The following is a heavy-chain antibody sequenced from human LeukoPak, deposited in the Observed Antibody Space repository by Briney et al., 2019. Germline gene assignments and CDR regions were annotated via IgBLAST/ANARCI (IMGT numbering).Heavy chain of an antibody. CDR2: VSSSGTTM. J-gene: IGHJ4*02. Sequence: GGSLRLSCAASGFTFNTYEMSWVRQAPGKGLEWVSCVSSSGTTMYHADSVKGRFTISRDNAKNSLYLQMNSLRAEDTAVYYCARRYCSSASCLFDYWGQGTLVTVSS. D-gene: IGHD2-2*01. CDR3: ARRYCSSASCLFDY. V-gene: IGHV3-48*03. CDR1: GFTFNTYE.